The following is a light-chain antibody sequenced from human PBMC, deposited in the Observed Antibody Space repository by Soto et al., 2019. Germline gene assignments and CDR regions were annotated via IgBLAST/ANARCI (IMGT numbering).Light chain of an antibody. J-gene: IGKJ1*01. CDR2: GAS. V-gene: IGKV3-20*01. CDR1: QSISSNC. Sequence: DIVMTQSQGTLALSPRERATLSRSASQSISSNCIAWYQQKPGQSPRLLIYGASNRASGIPDRFSGSGSGTDFPLTISRLEPEDSAVYYCQQYGSSGTFGQGTRVDIK. CDR3: QQYGSSGT.